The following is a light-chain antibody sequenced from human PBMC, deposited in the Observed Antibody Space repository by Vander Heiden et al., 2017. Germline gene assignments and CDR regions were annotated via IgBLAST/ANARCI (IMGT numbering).Light chain of an antibody. CDR1: QSVLYSSNNKNY. CDR3: QQYYSTPLT. J-gene: IGKJ4*01. V-gene: IGKV4-1*01. Sequence: IVMTPPPDAPAGSLGARATINCKSSQSVLYSSNNKNYLAWYQQKPRQPPKLLIYLASTRESGVPDRFSGSGSGTDFTLTISSLQAEDVAVYYCQQYYSTPLTFGGGTKVEIK. CDR2: LAS.